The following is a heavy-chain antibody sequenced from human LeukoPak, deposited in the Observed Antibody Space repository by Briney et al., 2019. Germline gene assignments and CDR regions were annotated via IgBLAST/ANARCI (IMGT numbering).Heavy chain of an antibody. V-gene: IGHV3-48*01. Sequence: LAGGSLRLSCAASGFSFSSYSMIWVRQAPGKGLEWVSYISTSSSAIHYADSVKGRFTISRDNAKNSLYLQMNSLRAEDTAVYYCAISPYHDILTPSGYWGQGTLVTVSS. D-gene: IGHD3-9*01. CDR3: AISPYHDILTPSGY. J-gene: IGHJ4*02. CDR1: GFSFSSYS. CDR2: ISTSSSAI.